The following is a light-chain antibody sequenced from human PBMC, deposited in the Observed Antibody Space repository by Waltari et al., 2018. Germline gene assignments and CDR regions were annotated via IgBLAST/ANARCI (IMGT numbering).Light chain of an antibody. Sequence: SYKLTQTPSLAVSPGQTASINCPGAHMSHKYVCWYQQKTGQSPELVIYQDDKRPSGIPERFSGSNSGDTATLTISGTQPMDEADYYCQAWDDTTAWVFGGGTKLTVL. CDR3: QAWDDTTAWV. CDR1: HMSHKY. CDR2: QDD. V-gene: IGLV3-1*01. J-gene: IGLJ3*02.